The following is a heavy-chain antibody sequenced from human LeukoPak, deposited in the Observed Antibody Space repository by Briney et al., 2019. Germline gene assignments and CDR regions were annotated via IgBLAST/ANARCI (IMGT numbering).Heavy chain of an antibody. J-gene: IGHJ4*02. CDR1: GGSISGSSYY. CDR2: IYYSGST. D-gene: IGHD6-6*01. Sequence: SETLSLTCTVSGGSISGSSYYWSWIHQRPGKGLEWIGYIYYSGSTNYNPSLKSRVTISVDTSKNQFSLKLSSVTAADTAVYYCARSTDSSSFSPYFDYRGQGTLVTVSS. CDR3: ARSTDSSSFSPYFDY. V-gene: IGHV4-61*01.